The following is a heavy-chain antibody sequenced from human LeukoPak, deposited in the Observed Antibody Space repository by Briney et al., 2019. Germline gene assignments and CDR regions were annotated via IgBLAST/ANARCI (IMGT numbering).Heavy chain of an antibody. CDR1: GFTVSSNY. CDR3: ARAGYSGYDYLIYFDY. D-gene: IGHD5-12*01. V-gene: IGHV4-59*02. CDR2: IYYSGST. Sequence: PGGSLRLSCAASGFTVSSNYMSWIRQPPGKGLEWIGYIYYSGSTNYNPSLKSRVTISVDTSKNQFSLKLSSVTAADTAVYYCARAGYSGYDYLIYFDYWGQGTLVTVSS. J-gene: IGHJ4*02.